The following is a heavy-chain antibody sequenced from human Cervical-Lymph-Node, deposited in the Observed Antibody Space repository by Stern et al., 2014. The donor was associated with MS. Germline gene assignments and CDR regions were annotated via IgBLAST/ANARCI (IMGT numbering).Heavy chain of an antibody. CDR3: ARDYEDTSMLFDH. J-gene: IGHJ4*02. CDR2: ISYDGKHK. D-gene: IGHD2-8*01. V-gene: IGHV3-30*03. CDR1: GFTFSSYC. Sequence: QVQLVQSRGAVVQPGRSLRLSCAASGFTFSSYCMHWVRQAPGKGLEWVTVISYDGKHKYYAASVKGRFTISRDNSKNTLHLQMNSVTPDDTAIYYCARDYEDTSMLFDHWGQGTLVTASS.